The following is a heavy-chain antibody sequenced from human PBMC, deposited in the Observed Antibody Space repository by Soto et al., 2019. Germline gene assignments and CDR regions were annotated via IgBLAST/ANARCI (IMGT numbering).Heavy chain of an antibody. Sequence: EVQLVESGGDLVQPGGSLKLSCAASGFIFSGTTIHWVRQASGEGLEWVGRIRGRADNYETGYAASVKGRFTISRDDSKKPAYLQMNSLKTEDTAVYFCTRAPDGNNADYWGQGTLVTVSS. CDR3: TRAPDGNNADY. V-gene: IGHV3-73*02. J-gene: IGHJ4*02. D-gene: IGHD6-13*01. CDR2: IRGRADNYET. CDR1: GFIFSGTT.